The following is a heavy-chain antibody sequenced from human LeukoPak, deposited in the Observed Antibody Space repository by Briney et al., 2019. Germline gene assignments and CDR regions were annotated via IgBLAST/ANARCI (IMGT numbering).Heavy chain of an antibody. J-gene: IGHJ4*02. CDR1: GGSFSGYY. CDR3: ASGVSTYYYDSSGYNY. Sequence: PSETLSLTCAVYGGSFSGYYWSWIRQPPGKGLEWIGEINHSGSTNYNPSLKSRVTISVDTSKNQFSLKLSSVTAADTAVYYCASGVSTYYYDSSGYNYWGQGTLVTVSS. D-gene: IGHD3-22*01. CDR2: INHSGST. V-gene: IGHV4-34*01.